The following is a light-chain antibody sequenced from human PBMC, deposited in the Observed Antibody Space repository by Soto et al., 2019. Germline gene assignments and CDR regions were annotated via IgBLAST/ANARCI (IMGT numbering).Light chain of an antibody. J-gene: IGKJ3*01. CDR1: QSVSSN. V-gene: IGKV3-15*01. Sequence: EKALTQSPVTLSLSPGERATLSCRASQSVSSNLAWYQQRPGQAPRLLIYGASTRASGVPDRFSGSGSGTEFILTISSLQSEDSAVYYCQQYSSVPFTFGPGTKVDIK. CDR3: QQYSSVPFT. CDR2: GAS.